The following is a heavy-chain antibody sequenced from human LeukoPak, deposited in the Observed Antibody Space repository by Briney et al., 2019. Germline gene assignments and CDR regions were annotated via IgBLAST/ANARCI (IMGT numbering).Heavy chain of an antibody. D-gene: IGHD3-16*01. J-gene: IGHJ4*02. CDR1: GFTYSDYY. CDR3: AGGVQGAGPFDY. CDR2: ISNSGTMI. V-gene: IGHV3-11*01. Sequence: GGSLRLSCAASGFTYSDYYMSWIRQAPGKGLEWISYISNSGTMIYYRDSVKGRFTVSRDNAQNSLYLQMNSLRAEDTALYYCAGGVQGAGPFDYWGQGSLVTVSS.